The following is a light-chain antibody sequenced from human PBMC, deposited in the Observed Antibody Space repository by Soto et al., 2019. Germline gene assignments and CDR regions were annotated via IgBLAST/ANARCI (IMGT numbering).Light chain of an antibody. CDR2: GAA. CDR1: ESVGSSY. J-gene: IGKJ1*01. Sequence: EIVLTQSPGTLSLSPGERATLSCRASESVGSSYLAWYQQKPGQAPRLLIHGAANRATGIPDRISGSGSGTDFTLTISRLEAEDFAVYYCQQYGSSTWTFGQGTTLEIK. CDR3: QQYGSSTWT. V-gene: IGKV3-20*01.